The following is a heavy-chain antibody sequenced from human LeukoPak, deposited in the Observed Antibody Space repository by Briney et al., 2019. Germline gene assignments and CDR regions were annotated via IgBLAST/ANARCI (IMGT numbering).Heavy chain of an antibody. D-gene: IGHD5-24*01. CDR1: GYSISSGFY. CDR3: ARDHHRRDGYNSGYYYYYMDV. CDR2: LYYTGSA. Sequence: PSETLSLTCGVSGYSISSGFYWGWIRQPPGKGLQWIGSLYYTGSAEYNPSLKSRLTMSMDKSKNQFSLKLNSVTAADTAVYYCARDHHRRDGYNSGYYYYYMDVWGKGTTVTVSS. J-gene: IGHJ6*03. V-gene: IGHV4-38-2*02.